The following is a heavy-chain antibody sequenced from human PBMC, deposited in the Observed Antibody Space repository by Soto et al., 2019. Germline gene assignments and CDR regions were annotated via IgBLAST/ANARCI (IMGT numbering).Heavy chain of an antibody. CDR1: GFTFSSYG. V-gene: IGHV3-30*18. J-gene: IGHJ6*02. CDR2: ISYDGSNK. D-gene: IGHD2-2*01. CDR3: AKGVPAAPSYYYYGMDV. Sequence: PGGSLRLSCAASGFTFSSYGMHWVRQAPGKGLEWVAVISYDGSNKYYADSVKGRFTISRDNSKNTLYLQMNSLRAEDTAVYYCAKGVPAAPSYYYYGMDVWGQGTTVTVSS.